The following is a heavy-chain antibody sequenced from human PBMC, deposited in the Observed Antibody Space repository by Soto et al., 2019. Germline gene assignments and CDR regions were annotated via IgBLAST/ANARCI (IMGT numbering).Heavy chain of an antibody. CDR3: AKTGPYDILTYWYFXL. Sequence: GTLSLTCTVSGYFIISSSYYWVWVRQPPGRGLEWIGSIFYSGTTYYNPSLKSRVTISIDTSKNQFSLKLTSVTAADTAVYYCAKTGPYDILTYWYFXLWGRGTLVXVSS. D-gene: IGHD3-9*01. V-gene: IGHV4-39*01. J-gene: IGHJ2*01. CDR1: GYFIISSSYY. CDR2: IFYSGTT.